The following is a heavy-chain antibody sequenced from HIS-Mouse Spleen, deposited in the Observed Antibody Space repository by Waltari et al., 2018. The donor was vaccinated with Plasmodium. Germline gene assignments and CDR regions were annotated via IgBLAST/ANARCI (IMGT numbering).Heavy chain of an antibody. CDR1: GYTFTNYG. V-gene: IGHV1-18*01. J-gene: IGHJ3*02. Sequence: VQLVQSGAEVKKPGASVKVSCKASGYTFTNYGISWVRQAPGQGLEWMGWISPYNGNTHCAQKHQGRGTMTTDTCTSTAYMDLRSLRSDDTAVYYCARGSAGDAFDIWGQGTMVTVSS. D-gene: IGHD6-19*01. CDR2: ISPYNGNT. CDR3: ARGSAGDAFDI.